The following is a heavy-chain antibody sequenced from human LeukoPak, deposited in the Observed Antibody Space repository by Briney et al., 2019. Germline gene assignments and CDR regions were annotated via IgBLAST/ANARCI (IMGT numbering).Heavy chain of an antibody. D-gene: IGHD1-1*01. CDR1: GFTFSDFW. J-gene: IGHJ4*02. CDR2: IKGDGTEK. CDR3: VRESRPGGAMGLYHNLDY. Sequence: GGSLRLSCAGSGFTFSDFWMTWVRQTPGKGLEWMANIKGDGTEKNLVDSVKGRFTISRDNTKNLLFLEMNNLRGDDTAIYYCVRESRPGGAMGLYHNLDYWGQGTLVAVSS. V-gene: IGHV3-7*01.